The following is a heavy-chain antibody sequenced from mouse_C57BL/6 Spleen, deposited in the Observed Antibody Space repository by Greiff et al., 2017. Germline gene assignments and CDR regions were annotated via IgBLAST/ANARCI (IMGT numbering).Heavy chain of an antibody. D-gene: IGHD1-1*01. CDR2: INYDGSST. V-gene: IGHV5-16*01. Sequence: EVKLVESEGGLVQPGSSMKLSCTASGFTFSDYYMAWVRQVPEKGLEWVANINYDGSSTYYLDSLKSRFIISRDNAKNILYLQMSSLKSEDTATYYCAREDYGSGYFDVWGTGTTVTVSS. CDR1: GFTFSDYY. CDR3: AREDYGSGYFDV. J-gene: IGHJ1*03.